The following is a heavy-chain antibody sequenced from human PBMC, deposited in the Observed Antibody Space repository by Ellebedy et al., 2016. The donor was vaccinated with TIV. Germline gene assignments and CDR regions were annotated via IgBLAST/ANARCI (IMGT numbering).Heavy chain of an antibody. D-gene: IGHD3-3*01. Sequence: GESLKISXAASEFTFSRFGMYCVRQAPGKGLEWVAGISYDGSYKYYADSVKGRFTASRDNSKNSLFLQLNSPRAEDTAVYYCAKDSGFWSGYSDYWGQGTLVTVSS. CDR3: AKDSGFWSGYSDY. CDR1: EFTFSRFG. CDR2: ISYDGSYK. J-gene: IGHJ4*02. V-gene: IGHV3-30*18.